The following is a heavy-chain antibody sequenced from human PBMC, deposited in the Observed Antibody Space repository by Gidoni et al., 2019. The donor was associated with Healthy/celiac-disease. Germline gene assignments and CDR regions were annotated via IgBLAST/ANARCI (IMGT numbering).Heavy chain of an antibody. D-gene: IGHD2-2*01. CDR3: ARVRDIVVVPAATFDY. CDR1: GGSISSGDYY. CDR2: IYYSGST. J-gene: IGHJ4*02. V-gene: IGHV4-30-4*01. Sequence: QVQLQESGPGLVKPSQTLSLTCTVSGGSISSGDYYWRWIRQPPGKGLEWIGYIYYSGSTYYNPSLKSRVTISVDTSKNQFSLKLSSVTAADTAVYYCARVRDIVVVPAATFDYWGQGTLVTVSS.